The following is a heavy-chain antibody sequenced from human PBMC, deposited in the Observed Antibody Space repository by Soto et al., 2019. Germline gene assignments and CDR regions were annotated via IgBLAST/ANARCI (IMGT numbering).Heavy chain of an antibody. J-gene: IGHJ4*02. CDR2: ISHDGIRE. D-gene: IGHD1-26*01. CDR1: GFSFSDYG. Sequence: QVQLVESGGGVVQPGRSLRLSCAAGGFSFSDYGMHWVRQAPGKGLQWVAAISHDGIREHYADSVKGRFTASRDNSKKAVYLQLKTPRVEDTARYFCAKDWVGGSYKPQLEYWGQGT. V-gene: IGHV3-30*18. CDR3: AKDWVGGSYKPQLEY.